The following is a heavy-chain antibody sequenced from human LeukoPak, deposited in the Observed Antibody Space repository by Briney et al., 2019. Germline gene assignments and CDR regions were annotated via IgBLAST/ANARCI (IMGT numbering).Heavy chain of an antibody. CDR3: ARDRYDILTGYAYFDY. Sequence: GGSLRLSCAASGLTFSSYSMNWVRQAPGKGLEWVSSSSSRSEYIYYADSVKGRFTISRDNAKKSLYLQLNSLRAEDTAVYYCARDRYDILTGYAYFDYWGQGTLVSVSS. CDR2: SSSRSEYI. CDR1: GLTFSSYS. J-gene: IGHJ4*02. V-gene: IGHV3-21*01. D-gene: IGHD3-9*01.